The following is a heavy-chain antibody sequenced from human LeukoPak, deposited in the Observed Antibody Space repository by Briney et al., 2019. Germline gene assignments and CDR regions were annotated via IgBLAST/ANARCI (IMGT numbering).Heavy chain of an antibody. CDR1: GGTFSSYA. J-gene: IGHJ6*02. Sequence: SVKVSCKASGGTFSSYAISWVRQAPGQGLEWLGRIIPILGIANYAQKFQGRVTITADKSTSTAYMELSSLRSEDTAVYYCARAIIAAAGYGMDVWGQGTTVTVSS. CDR3: ARAIIAAAGYGMDV. CDR2: IIPILGIA. D-gene: IGHD6-13*01. V-gene: IGHV1-69*04.